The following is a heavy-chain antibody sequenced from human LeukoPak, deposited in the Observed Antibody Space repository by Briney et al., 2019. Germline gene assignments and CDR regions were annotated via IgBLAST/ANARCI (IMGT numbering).Heavy chain of an antibody. J-gene: IGHJ6*04. D-gene: IGHD2-2*01. V-gene: IGHV4-34*01. CDR2: INHSGST. CDR1: GGSFSGYY. CDR3: AIEPHCSSTSCPDYYGMDV. Sequence: PSETLSLTCAVYGGSFSGYYWSWLRQPPGKGLEWIGEINHSGSTNYIPSLKSRVTISVDTSKNQFSLKLSSVTAADTAVYYCAIEPHCSSTSCPDYYGMDVWGKGTTVTVSS.